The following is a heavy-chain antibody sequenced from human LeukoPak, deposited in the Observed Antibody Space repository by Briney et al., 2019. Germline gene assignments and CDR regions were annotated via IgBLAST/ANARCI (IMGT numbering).Heavy chain of an antibody. D-gene: IGHD2-2*01. CDR2: IIPIFGTA. CDR1: GGTFSSYA. CDR3: ATPRLPATAMPGAFDI. Sequence: ASVKVSCKASGGTFSSYAISWVRQAPGQGLEWMGGIIPIFGTANYAQKFQGRVTITTDESTSTAYMELSSLRSEDTAVYYCATPRLPATAMPGAFDIWGQGTMVTVSS. V-gene: IGHV1-69*05. J-gene: IGHJ3*02.